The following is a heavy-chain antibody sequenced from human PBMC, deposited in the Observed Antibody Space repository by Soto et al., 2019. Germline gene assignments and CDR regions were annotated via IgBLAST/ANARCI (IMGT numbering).Heavy chain of an antibody. CDR2: IYYSGDT. Sequence: QVQLQESGPGLVEPSQTLSLTCNVSGDSISSGGYHWSWIRQHPGKGLEWIVYIYYSGDTYYNPSLKRRVAISVHTSKTPFSLNLSSATAADTAVYYCARLAYSSRGGQFFDYWGQGVMVTVSS. D-gene: IGHD6-13*01. V-gene: IGHV4-31*03. CDR1: GDSISSGGYH. J-gene: IGHJ4*02. CDR3: ARLAYSSRGGQFFDY.